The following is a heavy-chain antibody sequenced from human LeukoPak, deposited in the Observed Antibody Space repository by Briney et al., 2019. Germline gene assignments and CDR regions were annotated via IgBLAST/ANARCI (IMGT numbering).Heavy chain of an antibody. V-gene: IGHV1-46*01. CDR2: LNPSGGST. D-gene: IGHD6-13*01. CDR3: ARDSSSWEGAYGWFDP. CDR1: GYTFTSYY. Sequence: ASVKVSCKASGYTFTSYYMHWVRPAPGQGLEGMGILNPSGGSTSYAQKFQGRVTMTRDTSTSPVYMELSSLRSEDTAVYYCARDSSSWEGAYGWFDPWGQGTLVTVSS. J-gene: IGHJ5*02.